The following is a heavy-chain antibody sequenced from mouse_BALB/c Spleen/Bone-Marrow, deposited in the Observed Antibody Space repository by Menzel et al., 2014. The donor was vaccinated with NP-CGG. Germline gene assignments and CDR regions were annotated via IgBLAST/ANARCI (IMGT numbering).Heavy chain of an antibody. J-gene: IGHJ2*01. V-gene: IGHV14-3*02. Sequence: EVQLQQSGAELVKPGASVKLSCTTSGFNIKDTYIHWVKRRPEQGLDWIGRIDPVDDTTIYDPKFQDKATITTDTSSSMAYLQLSSLTSEDAAVYFCSRGTRYYFDYWGQGTTLTVSS. CDR2: IDPVDDTT. CDR1: GFNIKDTY. D-gene: IGHD1-1*01. CDR3: SRGTRYYFDY.